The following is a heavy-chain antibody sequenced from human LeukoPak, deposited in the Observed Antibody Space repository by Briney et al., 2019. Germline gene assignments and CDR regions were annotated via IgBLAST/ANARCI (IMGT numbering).Heavy chain of an antibody. CDR2: ISYDGSNK. D-gene: IGHD3-22*01. V-gene: IGHV3-30-3*01. CDR3: ARDPTAYYDSSGYLDY. Sequence: GGSLRLSCAASGFTFSSYAMHWARQAPGKGLEWVAVISYDGSNKYYADSVKGRFTISRDNSKNTLYLQMNSLRAEDTAVYYCARDPTAYYDSSGYLDYWGQGTLVTVSS. CDR1: GFTFSSYA. J-gene: IGHJ4*02.